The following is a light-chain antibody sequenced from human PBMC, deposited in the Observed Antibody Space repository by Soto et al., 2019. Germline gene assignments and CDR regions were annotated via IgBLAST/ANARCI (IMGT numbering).Light chain of an antibody. CDR2: GNS. Sequence: QSVLTQPPSVSGAPGQRVTISCTGSSSNIGAGYYVHWYQQRPGTAPKLLIYGNSHRPSGVPDRLSGSKSGTSASLAITGLQAEDDADSYYQSYDSSLSGSNVVFGGGTKLTVL. V-gene: IGLV1-40*01. J-gene: IGLJ2*01. CDR1: SSNIGAGYY. CDR3: QSYDSSLSGSNVV.